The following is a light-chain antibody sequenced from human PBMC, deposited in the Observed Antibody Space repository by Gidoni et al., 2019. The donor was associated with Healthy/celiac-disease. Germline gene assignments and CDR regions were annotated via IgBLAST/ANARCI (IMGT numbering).Light chain of an antibody. CDR2: AAS. Sequence: DIQMTQSPSSLSASVGDRVTITCRASQSISSYLNWYQQKPGKAPKLLIYAASSLQSGVPSRFSGSGSGTDFTLTISSLQPEDFATYYCQQGYSTPRTFGRGTELKIK. V-gene: IGKV1-39*01. CDR3: QQGYSTPRT. CDR1: QSISSY. J-gene: IGKJ2*02.